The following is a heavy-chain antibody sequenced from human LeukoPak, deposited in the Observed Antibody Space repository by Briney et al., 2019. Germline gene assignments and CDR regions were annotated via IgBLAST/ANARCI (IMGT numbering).Heavy chain of an antibody. CDR2: ISAYNGNT. CDR1: GYTFTSYG. Sequence: ASVKVSCKASGYTFTSYGISWVRQAPGQGLEWMGWISAYNGNTNYAQKLQGRVTMTTDTSTSTAYMELRSLRSDDTAVYYCARAHSGYDSLTFSDYRGQGTLVTVSS. J-gene: IGHJ4*02. V-gene: IGHV1-18*01. D-gene: IGHD5-12*01. CDR3: ARAHSGYDSLTFSDY.